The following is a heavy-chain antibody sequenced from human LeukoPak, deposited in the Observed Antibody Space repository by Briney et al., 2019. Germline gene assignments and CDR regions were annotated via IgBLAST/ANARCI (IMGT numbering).Heavy chain of an antibody. Sequence: GGSLRLSCAASGFTFSSYALSWVRQTPGKGLEYVSTISGTGGSTYHADSVRGQFTISRDNSKSTLSLQMNSLRAEDTAIYYCAKSGPVKLLLFTPFDSWGQGTLVTVSS. D-gene: IGHD2-15*01. CDR2: ISGTGGST. CDR1: GFTFSSYA. CDR3: AKSGPVKLLLFTPFDS. V-gene: IGHV3-23*01. J-gene: IGHJ4*02.